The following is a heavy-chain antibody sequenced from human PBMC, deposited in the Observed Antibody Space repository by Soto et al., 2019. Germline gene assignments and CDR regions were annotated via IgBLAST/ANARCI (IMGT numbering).Heavy chain of an antibody. D-gene: IGHD5-12*01. J-gene: IGHJ4*02. CDR1: GGSISSYY. V-gene: IGHV4-59*01. CDR2: IYYSGST. Sequence: LSLTCTVSGGSISSYYWSWIRQPPGKGLEWIGYIYYSGSTNYNPSLKSRVTISVDTSKNQFSLKLSSVTAADTAVYYCARSVDIVATPSSGWYYFDYWGQGTLVTVSS. CDR3: ARSVDIVATPSSGWYYFDY.